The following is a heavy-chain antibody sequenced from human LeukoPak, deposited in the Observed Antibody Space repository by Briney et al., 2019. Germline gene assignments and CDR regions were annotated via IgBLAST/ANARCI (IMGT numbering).Heavy chain of an antibody. J-gene: IGHJ4*02. Sequence: GGSLRLSCAASGFTFSSYSMNWVRQAPGKGLEWVSSISSSSSYIYYADSVKGRFTISRDNAKNSLYLQMNSLRAEDTAVYYCAREDSSGYYFDYWGQATLVTVSS. CDR2: ISSSSSYI. V-gene: IGHV3-21*01. CDR3: AREDSSGYYFDY. CDR1: GFTFSSYS. D-gene: IGHD3-22*01.